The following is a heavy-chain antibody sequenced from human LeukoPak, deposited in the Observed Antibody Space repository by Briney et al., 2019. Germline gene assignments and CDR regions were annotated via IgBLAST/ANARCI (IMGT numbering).Heavy chain of an antibody. CDR3: ATVDYSKGSFDY. Sequence: ASVKVSCEVSGYTLTELSMHWVRQAPGKGLEWMGGFDPEDGETIYAQKFQGRVTVTEDTSTDTAYMALSSLRSEDTAVYYCATVDYSKGSFDYWGQGTLVTVSS. CDR2: FDPEDGET. D-gene: IGHD4-11*01. J-gene: IGHJ4*02. CDR1: GYTLTELS. V-gene: IGHV1-24*01.